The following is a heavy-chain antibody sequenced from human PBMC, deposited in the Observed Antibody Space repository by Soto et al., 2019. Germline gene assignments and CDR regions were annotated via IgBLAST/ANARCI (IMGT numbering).Heavy chain of an antibody. Sequence: GASVKVSCKASGYTFTSYGIHWVRQAPGQRLEWTGWINAGNGNTKYSEKFQGRVTITRDTSASTAYLEQSSLRSEDTAVYYCERELNDCSDNYHQHHYGTDVWGKGTTVTASS. CDR2: INAGNGNT. CDR3: ERELNDCSDNYHQHHYGTDV. CDR1: GYTFTSYG. J-gene: IGHJ6*04. V-gene: IGHV1-3*01. D-gene: IGHD3-22*01.